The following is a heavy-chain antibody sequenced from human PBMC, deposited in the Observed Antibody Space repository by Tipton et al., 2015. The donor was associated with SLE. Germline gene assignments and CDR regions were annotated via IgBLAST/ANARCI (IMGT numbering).Heavy chain of an antibody. Sequence: LRLSCTVSGGSISSKTYYWGWIRQPPGKGLEWIGSIYYSGSTYYNPSLKSRVTISLDTSKNQFSLRLSSVTAADTAVYFCARYRGLGSCSGDNCYDYYFGMDVWGQGTTVTVSS. CDR1: GGSISSKTYY. D-gene: IGHD2-15*01. CDR3: ARYRGLGSCSGDNCYDYYFGMDV. J-gene: IGHJ6*02. CDR2: IYYSGST. V-gene: IGHV4-39*07.